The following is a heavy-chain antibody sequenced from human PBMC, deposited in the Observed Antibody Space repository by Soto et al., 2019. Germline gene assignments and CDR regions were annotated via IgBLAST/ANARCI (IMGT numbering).Heavy chain of an antibody. J-gene: IGHJ4*02. CDR2: IYWDDDK. D-gene: IGHD3-3*01. CDR1: GFSLTTSGVG. V-gene: IGHV2-5*02. Sequence: QITLNESGPTQVNPRQTLTLTCTFSGFSLTTSGVGVGWIRQSPGKAPEWLALIYWDDDKRYSSSLKSRLTITKDASKNRVVLTMADLDPADTATYYCAHRVLRTVFGLVTTTAIYFDFWGQGTPVAVSS. CDR3: AHRVLRTVFGLVTTTAIYFDF.